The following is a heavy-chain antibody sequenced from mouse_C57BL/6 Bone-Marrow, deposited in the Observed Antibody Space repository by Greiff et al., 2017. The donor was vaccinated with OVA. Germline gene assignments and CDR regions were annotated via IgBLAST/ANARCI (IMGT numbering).Heavy chain of an antibody. CDR3: ARDYSNYEGDWYFDV. CDR1: GFSLTSYG. V-gene: IGHV2-2*01. D-gene: IGHD2-5*01. J-gene: IGHJ1*03. CDR2: IWSGGST. Sequence: VHLVESGPGLVQPSQSLSITCTVSGFSLTSYGVHWVRQSPGKGLEWLGVIWSGGSTDYNAAFISRLSISKDNSTSQVFFKMNSLQADDAAIYYCARDYSNYEGDWYFDVWGTGTTVTVSS.